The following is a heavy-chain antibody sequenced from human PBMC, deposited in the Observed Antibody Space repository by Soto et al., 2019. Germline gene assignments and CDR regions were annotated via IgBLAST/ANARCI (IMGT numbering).Heavy chain of an antibody. J-gene: IGHJ6*02. V-gene: IGHV3-30*18. CDR2: ISYDGSNK. CDR3: AKRTRRLQTPYGMDV. D-gene: IGHD5-12*01. CDR1: GFTFSSYG. Sequence: QVQLVESGGGVVQPGRSLRLSCAASGFTFSSYGMHWVRQAPGKGLEWVATISYDGSNKYYADSVKGRFTIARDNSKNTLYLQMNSLRAEDTAVYYCAKRTRRLQTPYGMDVWGQGTTVTVSS.